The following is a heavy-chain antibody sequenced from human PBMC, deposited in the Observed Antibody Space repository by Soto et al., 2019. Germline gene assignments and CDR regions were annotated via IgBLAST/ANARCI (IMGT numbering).Heavy chain of an antibody. V-gene: IGHV4-4*07. CDR2: IYTSGST. Sequence: SETLSLTCTVSGGSISSYYWSWIRQPAGKGLEWIGRIYTSGSTNYNPSLKSRVTMSVDTSKNQFSLKLSSVTAADTAVYYCARIGYSRIGQPYLYYGMDVWGQGTTVTVSS. CDR1: GGSISSYY. CDR3: ARIGYSRIGQPYLYYGMDV. J-gene: IGHJ6*02. D-gene: IGHD6-13*01.